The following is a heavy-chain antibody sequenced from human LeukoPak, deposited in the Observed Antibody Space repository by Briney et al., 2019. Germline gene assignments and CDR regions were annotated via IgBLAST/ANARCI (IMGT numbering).Heavy chain of an antibody. CDR3: ARGRRGYGQAADFDY. CDR1: GYTFTSYG. D-gene: IGHD5-18*01. Sequence: AAVTVSCKASGYTFTSYGISWVRQAPGQGLEGRGWISAYNGNTNYAQKLQGRVTMTTDTSTSTAYMELRSLRSDDTAVYYCARGRRGYGQAADFDYWGQGTLVTVSS. CDR2: ISAYNGNT. J-gene: IGHJ4*02. V-gene: IGHV1-18*01.